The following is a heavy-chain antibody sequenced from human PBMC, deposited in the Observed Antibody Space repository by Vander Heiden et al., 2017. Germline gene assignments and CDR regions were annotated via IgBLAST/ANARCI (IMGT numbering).Heavy chain of an antibody. D-gene: IGHD3-10*01. CDR3: AKAALWFGELGGMDV. CDR1: GLAFGAYA. J-gene: IGHJ6*02. Sequence: EVQLVVSGGGLVQLGRSLRLSGPASGLAFGAYAMHWVRQSPGKGLEWGSGTTWNSVILGYADSVKGRFTISKDNAKNSLYLQMNSLRVEDTALYYCAKAALWFGELGGMDVWVQGSTVTVYS. V-gene: IGHV3-9*01. CDR2: TTWNSVIL.